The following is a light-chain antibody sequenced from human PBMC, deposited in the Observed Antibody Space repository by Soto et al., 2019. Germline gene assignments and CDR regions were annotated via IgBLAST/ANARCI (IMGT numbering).Light chain of an antibody. CDR3: LKDINYPWT. V-gene: IGKV1-6*01. CDR2: GDS. CDR1: QGIGNA. J-gene: IGKJ1*01. Sequence: AIQMTQSPSSLPGSVGDKATTSCGASQGIGNALGWYQQKTGKPPKVLIYGDSNLQSGVPQRFSGSGSGTDFNLAISRLQPEDSATYYCLKDINYPWTCGQGTKVDIK.